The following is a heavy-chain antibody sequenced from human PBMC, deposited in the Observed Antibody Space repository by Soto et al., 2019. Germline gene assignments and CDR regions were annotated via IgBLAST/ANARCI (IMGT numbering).Heavy chain of an antibody. Sequence: QVQLLQSGAEVKKPGASVKVSCKASGYTFTNYGITWVRQAPGQGLEWMGWIGAYNGNTHYTERLQGSVTLPTDTSTSRGYMGLRGLRSDASAVYYCARARQLVGYFYYSIDAWGNGTTVTVSS. D-gene: IGHD6-6*01. CDR1: GYTFTNYG. CDR3: ARARQLVGYFYYSIDA. J-gene: IGHJ6*03. V-gene: IGHV1-18*01. CDR2: IGAYNGNT.